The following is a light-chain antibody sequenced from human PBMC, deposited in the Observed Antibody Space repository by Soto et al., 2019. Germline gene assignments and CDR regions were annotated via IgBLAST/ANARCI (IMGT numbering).Light chain of an antibody. CDR2: DSS. CDR3: QQYDDVPLT. V-gene: IGKV1-33*01. Sequence: DIQLTQSPTFLSASARDTVTITCQASQDITKYLSWYQQKPGKAPKLIIFDSSKLHPGVPSRFSGSGYGTHFSLIISGLQPEDIGTYFCQQYDDVPLTFGGGT. J-gene: IGKJ4*01. CDR1: QDITKY.